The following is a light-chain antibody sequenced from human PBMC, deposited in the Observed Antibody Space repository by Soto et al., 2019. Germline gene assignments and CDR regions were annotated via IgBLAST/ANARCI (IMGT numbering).Light chain of an antibody. J-gene: IGKJ3*01. V-gene: IGKV3-20*01. CDR3: QQYDASPLT. CDR2: GAS. CDR1: QSVTSNY. Sequence: EIVLTQSPGTLSLSPGERATLSCGASQSVTSNYLAWYQQKPGQAPRLLIFGASFRVKGIPDRFIGSGSGTDFTLTISRLEPEDFALYYCQQYDASPLTFGPGTKVDIK.